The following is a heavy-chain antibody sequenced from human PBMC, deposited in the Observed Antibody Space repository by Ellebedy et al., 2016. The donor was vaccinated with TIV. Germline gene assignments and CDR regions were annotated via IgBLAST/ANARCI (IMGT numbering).Heavy chain of an antibody. Sequence: GESLKISCAASGFTFSSYSMNWVRQAPGKGLEWVSSISSSSSYIYYADSVKGRFTISRDNAKNSLYLQMNSLRAEDTAVYYCARDPSFLQLRYFDYWGQGTLVTVSS. D-gene: IGHD5-18*01. CDR1: GFTFSSYS. J-gene: IGHJ4*02. V-gene: IGHV3-21*01. CDR3: ARDPSFLQLRYFDY. CDR2: ISSSSSYI.